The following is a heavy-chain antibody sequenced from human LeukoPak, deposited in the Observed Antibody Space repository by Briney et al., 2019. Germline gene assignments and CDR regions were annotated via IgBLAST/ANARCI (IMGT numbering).Heavy chain of an antibody. V-gene: IGHV3-11*03. CDR2: ISPTSDYT. D-gene: IGHD6-13*01. Sequence: PGRSLRPSSASPWAPFIDYTLCWVRPAPREGVGWVSYISPTSDYTSYADSVKGRFTIFRDNAKNSLFLQMNSLRVEDTAVYYCARCQYNSSPDFWGQGTLVTVSS. CDR1: WAPFIDYT. CDR3: ARCQYNSSPDF. J-gene: IGHJ4*02.